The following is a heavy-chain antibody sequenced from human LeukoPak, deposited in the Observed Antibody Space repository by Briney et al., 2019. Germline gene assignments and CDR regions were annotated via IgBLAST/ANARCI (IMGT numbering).Heavy chain of an antibody. J-gene: IGHJ4*02. CDR2: IWSDGTNK. CDR1: GFIFSNYG. V-gene: IGHV3-33*01. CDR3: ARDARESYFDSSGADF. Sequence: GGSLRLSCATSGFIFSNYGMHWVRQAPDKGLEWVADIWSDGTNKYYADSVKGRFTISRDNSKNTLYLQMNSLRAEDTAVYFCARDARESYFDSSGADFWGQGTLVTVSS. D-gene: IGHD3-22*01.